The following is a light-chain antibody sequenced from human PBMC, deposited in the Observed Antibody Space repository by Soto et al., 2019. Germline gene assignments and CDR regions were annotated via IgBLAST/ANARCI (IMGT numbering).Light chain of an antibody. CDR1: QSVGGS. J-gene: IGKJ1*01. CDR3: QQYESPPRT. V-gene: IGKV3-20*01. CDR2: HTS. Sequence: ETVLTQSPGTLSLSPGERATLSCRASQSVGGSLAWYQQRPGQAPRLLVYHTSNRATGIPDSFSASGSGTDFTLTISRLEPEDFAVYYCQQYESPPRTVGQGTKVEIK.